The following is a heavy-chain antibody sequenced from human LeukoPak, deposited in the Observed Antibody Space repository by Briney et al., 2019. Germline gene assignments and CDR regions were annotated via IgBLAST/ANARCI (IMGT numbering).Heavy chain of an antibody. CDR3: ARYYYGSGSYYFKLAHAFDI. CDR1: GGSFSGYY. Sequence: SETLSLTCSFYGGSFSGYYCIWIRQPPRKGLDWIVEINYSGSTNYNPSLKSRVTISVDTSKNQFSLKLSSVTAADTAVYYCARYYYGSGSYYFKLAHAFDIWGQGTMVTVSS. V-gene: IGHV4-34*01. D-gene: IGHD3-10*01. CDR2: INYSGST. J-gene: IGHJ3*02.